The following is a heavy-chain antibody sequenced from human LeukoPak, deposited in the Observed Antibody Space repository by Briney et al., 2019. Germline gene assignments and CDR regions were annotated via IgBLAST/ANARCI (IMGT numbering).Heavy chain of an antibody. J-gene: IGHJ4*02. V-gene: IGHV3-49*03. Sequence: QPGRSLRLSGTASGFTFGDYAMSWFRQAPGKGLEWVGFIRSEAYGGTTEYAASVKGRFTISRDDSKSIAYLQMNSLKTEDTAVYYCTRDYGSYYYDSSGYYSSDYWGQGTLVTVSS. D-gene: IGHD3-22*01. CDR1: GFTFGDYA. CDR3: TRDYGSYYYDSSGYYSSDY. CDR2: IRSEAYGGTT.